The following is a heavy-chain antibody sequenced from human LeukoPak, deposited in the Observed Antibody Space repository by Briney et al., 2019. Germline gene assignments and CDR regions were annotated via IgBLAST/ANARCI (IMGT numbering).Heavy chain of an antibody. CDR2: ISPDGGNT. Sequence: GGSLRLSCSASGFTFSSYAMHWVRQAPGKGLEYVSAISPDGGNTYCADSVKGRFSISRDNSKNTLYLQMSSLRPEDTAVYYCVPKGTEGYWGQGTLVTVSS. CDR3: VPKGTEGY. V-gene: IGHV3-64D*06. J-gene: IGHJ4*02. CDR1: GFTFSSYA.